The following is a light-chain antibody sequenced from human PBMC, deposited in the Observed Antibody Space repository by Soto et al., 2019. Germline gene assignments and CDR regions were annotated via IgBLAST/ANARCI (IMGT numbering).Light chain of an antibody. V-gene: IGKV3-20*01. CDR3: QQYGGSPYT. CDR1: QSVSSSY. J-gene: IGKJ2*01. Sequence: EIVLTQSPGTLSLSPGGRATLSCRASQSVSSSYLAWYQQKPGQAPRLLIYGASSRATGIPDRFSGSGSGTDFTLTISRLEPEDFAVYYCQQYGGSPYTFGQGTKLEI. CDR2: GAS.